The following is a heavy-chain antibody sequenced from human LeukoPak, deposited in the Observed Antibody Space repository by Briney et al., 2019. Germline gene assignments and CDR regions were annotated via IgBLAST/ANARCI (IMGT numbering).Heavy chain of an antibody. CDR3: ARIAVAGVDY. D-gene: IGHD6-19*01. CDR2: IYYSGST. Sequence: NPSETLSLTCTVSGGSISSYYWSWIRQPPGKGLEWIGYIYYSGSTNYNPSLKSRVTISVDTSKNQFSLKLSSVTAADTAVYYCARIAVAGVDYWGQGTLVTVSS. J-gene: IGHJ4*02. CDR1: GGSISSYY. V-gene: IGHV4-59*01.